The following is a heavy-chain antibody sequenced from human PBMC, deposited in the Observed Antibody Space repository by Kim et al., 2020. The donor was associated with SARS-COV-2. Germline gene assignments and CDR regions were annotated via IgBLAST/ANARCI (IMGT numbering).Heavy chain of an antibody. Sequence: GGSLRLSCAASGFTFSSFAMSWVRQTPGKGLEWVSGITGSGGSTYYADSVKGRFTISRDNFKNTLYLQMNSLRAEDTALYYCTKDRWSTSWSGGGHDVFDIWGQGTMVTVSS. V-gene: IGHV3-23*01. CDR1: GFTFSSFA. D-gene: IGHD2-2*01. CDR2: ITGSGGST. J-gene: IGHJ3*02. CDR3: TKDRWSTSWSGGGHDVFDI.